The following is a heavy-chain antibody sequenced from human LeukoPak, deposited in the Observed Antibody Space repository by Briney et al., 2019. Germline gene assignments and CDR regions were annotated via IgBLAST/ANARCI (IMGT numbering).Heavy chain of an antibody. J-gene: IGHJ4*02. CDR2: INHSGST. V-gene: IGHV4-34*01. D-gene: IGHD3-10*01. CDR3: ARDGVVTMELDF. Sequence: PSETLSLTCAVYGGSFSGYYWSWLRQPPGKGLEWIGEINHSGSTNYNPSLKSRATISLDTSNNQFSLNLKSVTAADTAMYYCARDGVVTMELDFWGQGTLVTVSS. CDR1: GGSFSGYY.